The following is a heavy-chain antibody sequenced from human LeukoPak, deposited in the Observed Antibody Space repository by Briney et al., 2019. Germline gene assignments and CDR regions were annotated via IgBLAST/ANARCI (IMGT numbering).Heavy chain of an antibody. CDR3: ARGGGAYGGSYAFDI. CDR1: GFTFSSYT. J-gene: IGHJ3*02. D-gene: IGHD4-23*01. V-gene: IGHV4-34*01. CDR2: INHSGST. Sequence: GSLRLSCAASGFTFSSYTMNWVRQPPGKGLEWIGEINHSGSTNYNPSLKSRVTISVDTSKNQFSLRLSSVTAADTTVYSCARGGGAYGGSYAFDIWGQGTMVTVSS.